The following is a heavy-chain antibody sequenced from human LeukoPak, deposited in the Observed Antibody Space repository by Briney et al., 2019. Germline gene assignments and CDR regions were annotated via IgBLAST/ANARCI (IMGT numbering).Heavy chain of an antibody. V-gene: IGHV1-2*02. Sequence: ASVKVSCKASGYTFTGYYMHWVRQAPGQGLEWMGWINPNSGGTNCAQKFQGRVTMTRDTSISTAYMELSRLRSDDTAVYYCAGEVGSSVVVPAALGYWGQGTLVTVSS. D-gene: IGHD2-2*01. CDR3: AGEVGSSVVVPAALGY. CDR1: GYTFTGYY. CDR2: INPNSGGT. J-gene: IGHJ4*02.